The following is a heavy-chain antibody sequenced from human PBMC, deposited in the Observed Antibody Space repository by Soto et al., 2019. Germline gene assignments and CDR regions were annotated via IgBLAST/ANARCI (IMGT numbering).Heavy chain of an antibody. CDR1: GCSISSGGYY. V-gene: IGHV4-31*03. Sequence: QVQLQESGPGLVKPSQTLSLNCTVSGCSISSGGYYWSCIRQHPGKGLEWIGYIYYSGSTYYNPSLKSRVTIAVDTSKNQFSLKLSSVTAADTAVYYCARDRLSYFTNGVCYVGRWFDHWGQGTLVTVSS. D-gene: IGHD2-8*01. CDR3: ARDRLSYFTNGVCYVGRWFDH. J-gene: IGHJ5*02. CDR2: IYYSGST.